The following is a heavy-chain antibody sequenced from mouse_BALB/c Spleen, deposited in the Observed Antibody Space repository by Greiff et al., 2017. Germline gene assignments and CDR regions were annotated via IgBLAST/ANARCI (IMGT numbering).Heavy chain of an antibody. CDR2: IWAGGST. J-gene: IGHJ2*01. D-gene: IGHD2-1*01. CDR3: ARDCGNYLYYFDY. V-gene: IGHV2-9*02. CDR1: GFSLTSYG. Sequence: QVQLKESGPGLVAPSQSLSITCTVSGFSLTSYGVHWVRQPPGKGLEWLGVIWAGGSTNYNSALMSRLSISKDNSKSQVFLKMNSLQTDDTAMYYCARDCGNYLYYFDYWGQGTTLTVSS.